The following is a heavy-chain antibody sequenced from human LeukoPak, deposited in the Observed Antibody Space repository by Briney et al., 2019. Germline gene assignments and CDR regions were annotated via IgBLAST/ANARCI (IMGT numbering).Heavy chain of an antibody. D-gene: IGHD4/OR15-4a*01. CDR2: IYSDNT. CDR1: GFTVSSNS. V-gene: IGHV3-53*01. CDR3: ARRAGAYSHPYDY. J-gene: IGHJ4*02. Sequence: GGSLRLSCTVSGFTVSSNSMSWVRQAPGKGLEWVSFIYSDNTHYSNSVKGRVTIYRDNSKNNLYLQMNSLRAEDTAVYYCARRAGAYSHPYDYWGQGTLVTVSS.